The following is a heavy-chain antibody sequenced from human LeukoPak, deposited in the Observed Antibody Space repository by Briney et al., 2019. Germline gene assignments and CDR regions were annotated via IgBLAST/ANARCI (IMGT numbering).Heavy chain of an antibody. CDR3: ARVGPLRFLEWLFKVSWFDP. CDR2: INHSGST. J-gene: IGHJ5*02. D-gene: IGHD3-3*01. V-gene: IGHV4-34*01. Sequence: SETLSLTCAVYGGSFSGYYWSWIHQPPGKGLEWIGEINHSGSTNYNPSLKSRVTISVDTSKNQFSLKLSSVTAADTAVYYCARVGPLRFLEWLFKVSWFDPWGQGTQVTVSS. CDR1: GGSFSGYY.